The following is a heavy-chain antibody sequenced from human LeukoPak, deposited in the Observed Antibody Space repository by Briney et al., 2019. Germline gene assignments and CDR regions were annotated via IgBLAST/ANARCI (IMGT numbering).Heavy chain of an antibody. D-gene: IGHD6-19*01. CDR2: INHSGYT. CDR3: ARQLYGSGY. V-gene: IGHV4-34*01. Sequence: SETLSLTCAVSGAPFSNFYWSWIRQYPGKGLEWIGEINHSGYTNYNPSLKSRVTISVDTPKNQFSLKVNSVTAADTAVYYCARQLYGSGYWVQGTLVTVSS. J-gene: IGHJ4*02. CDR1: GAPFSNFY.